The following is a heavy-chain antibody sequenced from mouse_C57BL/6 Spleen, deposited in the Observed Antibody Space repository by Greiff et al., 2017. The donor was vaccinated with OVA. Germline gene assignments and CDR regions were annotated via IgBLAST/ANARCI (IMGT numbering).Heavy chain of an antibody. CDR1: GYTFTSYW. CDR2: IHPNSGST. J-gene: IGHJ1*03. CDR3: ARGDDGYHWYFDV. V-gene: IGHV1-64*01. Sequence: QVQLQQPGAELVKPGASVKLSCKASGYTFTSYWMHWVKQRPGQGLEWIGMIHPNSGSTNYNEKFKSKATLTVDKSSSTAYMQLSSLTSEDSAVYYCARGDDGYHWYFDVWGTGTTVTVSS. D-gene: IGHD2-3*01.